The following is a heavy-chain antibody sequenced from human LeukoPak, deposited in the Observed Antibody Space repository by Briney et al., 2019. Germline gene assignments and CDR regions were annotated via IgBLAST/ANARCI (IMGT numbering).Heavy chain of an antibody. Sequence: SVKVSCKASGGTFSSYAISWVRQAPGQGLEWMGGIIPIFGTANYAQKFQGRVTITTDESTSTAYMELSSLRSEGTAVYYCARRYCSGGSCYSGGFDYWGQGTLVTVSS. CDR1: GGTFSSYA. D-gene: IGHD2-15*01. CDR3: ARRYCSGGSCYSGGFDY. V-gene: IGHV1-69*05. J-gene: IGHJ4*02. CDR2: IIPIFGTA.